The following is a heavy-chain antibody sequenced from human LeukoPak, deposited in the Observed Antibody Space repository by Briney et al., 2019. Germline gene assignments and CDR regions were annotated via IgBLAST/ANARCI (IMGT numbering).Heavy chain of an antibody. Sequence: GGSLRLSCAASGFNFNTFWMTWVRQAPGKGLEWVSVIYSGGTTYYADSVKGRFTISRDNSKNTVYLQMNSLRAEDTAVYYCARELGGWNFDLWGRGTLVTVSS. D-gene: IGHD3-16*01. CDR2: IYSGGTT. CDR1: GFNFNTFW. V-gene: IGHV3-66*01. CDR3: ARELGGWNFDL. J-gene: IGHJ2*01.